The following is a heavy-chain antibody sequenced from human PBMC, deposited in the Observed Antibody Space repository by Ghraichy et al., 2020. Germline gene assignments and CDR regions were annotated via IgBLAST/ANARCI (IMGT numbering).Heavy chain of an antibody. CDR1: VGSFSGYY. Sequence: SETLSLTCTVYVGSFSGYYWSCIRQPPGRGLEWIAEINHSGSTNYNPSLKSRVTISVDTSKNQFSLKLSSVTAADTAVYYCARGQRVRYNYLYYYGMDVWGQGTTVTVSS. J-gene: IGHJ6*02. CDR3: ARGQRVRYNYLYYYGMDV. D-gene: IGHD5-18*01. CDR2: INHSGST. V-gene: IGHV4-34*01.